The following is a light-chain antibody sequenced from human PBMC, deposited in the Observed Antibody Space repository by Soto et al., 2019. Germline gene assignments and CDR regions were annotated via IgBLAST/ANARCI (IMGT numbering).Light chain of an antibody. J-gene: IGLJ1*01. Sequence: QSALTQPPSASGTPGQRVTISCSGSSSNIASNTVNWYQQLPGTAPKLLIYSNNQRPSGVPDRFSGSKSGTSASLAISGLQSEDEADYYCALWEYSLNGYVFGTAYKVIVL. CDR1: SSNIASNT. V-gene: IGLV1-44*01. CDR3: ALWEYSLNGYV. CDR2: SNN.